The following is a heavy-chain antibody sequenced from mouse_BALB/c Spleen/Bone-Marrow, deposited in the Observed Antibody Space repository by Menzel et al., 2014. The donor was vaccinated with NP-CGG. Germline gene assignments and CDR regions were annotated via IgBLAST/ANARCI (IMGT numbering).Heavy chain of an antibody. D-gene: IGHD1-1*01. CDR3: ARDNYYGIYWYFDV. Sequence: EVKLVDSGGGLVQPGGSLRLSCANSGFTFTDYYMSWVRQPPGKALEWLGFIRNKANGYTTEYNASVKGRFTISRDNSQSILDLQMNTLRAEDSATYYCARDNYYGIYWYFDVWGAGTTVTVSS. J-gene: IGHJ1*01. V-gene: IGHV7-3*02. CDR2: IRNKANGYTT. CDR1: GFTFTDYY.